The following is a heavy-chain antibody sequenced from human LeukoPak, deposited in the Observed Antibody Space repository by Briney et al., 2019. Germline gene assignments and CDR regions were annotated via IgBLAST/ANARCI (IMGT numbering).Heavy chain of an antibody. D-gene: IGHD1-1*01. Sequence: GDSLRLSCAASGFTFSNYWMTWVRQAPGKGLEWVANIKKDGSEKYYVDSVKGRFTISRDNAKNSLYLQMNSLRVEDTAVYYCARDLPNGYFDYWGQGTLVTVSS. J-gene: IGHJ4*02. CDR1: GFTFSNYW. CDR3: ARDLPNGYFDY. V-gene: IGHV3-7*01. CDR2: IKKDGSEK.